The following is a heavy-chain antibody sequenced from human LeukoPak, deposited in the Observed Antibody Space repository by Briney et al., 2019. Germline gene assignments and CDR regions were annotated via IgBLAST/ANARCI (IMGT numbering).Heavy chain of an antibody. Sequence: SETLSLTCTVSGGSISSYYWSWIRQPPGKGLEWIAYIYYSGSTNYNPSLKSRVTISVDTSKNQFSLKLSSVTAADTAVYYCARAPPPITMVRGVISPYYYYMDVWGKGTTVTISS. CDR1: GGSISSYY. CDR3: ARAPPPITMVRGVISPYYYYMDV. V-gene: IGHV4-59*01. D-gene: IGHD3-10*01. CDR2: IYYSGST. J-gene: IGHJ6*03.